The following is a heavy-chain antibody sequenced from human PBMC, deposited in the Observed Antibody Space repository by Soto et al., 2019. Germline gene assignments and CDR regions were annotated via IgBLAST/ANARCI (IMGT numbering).Heavy chain of an antibody. Sequence: GASVKVSCKASGYTFTSYGISWVRQAPGQGLEWMGWISAYNGNTNYAQKLQGRVTMTTDTSTSTAYIELRSLRSDDTAVYYCARSSYFSGGSCYSFPYYYMDVWGKGTTVTVSS. CDR3: ARSSYFSGGSCYSFPYYYMDV. D-gene: IGHD2-15*01. J-gene: IGHJ6*03. V-gene: IGHV1-18*01. CDR2: ISAYNGNT. CDR1: GYTFTSYG.